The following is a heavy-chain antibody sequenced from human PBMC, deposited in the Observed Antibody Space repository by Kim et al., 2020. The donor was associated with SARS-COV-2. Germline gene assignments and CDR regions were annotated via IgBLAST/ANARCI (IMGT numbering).Heavy chain of an antibody. V-gene: IGHV3-9*01. J-gene: IGHJ3*02. Sequence: GGSLRLSCAASGFTFDDYAMHWVRQAPGKGLEWVSGISWNGGGIGYADSVKGRFTISRDNAKNSLYLQMNSLRAEDTALYYCAKDFRTGYYGSGSYLVWHAFDIWGQGTMVTVSS. CDR2: ISWNGGGI. CDR1: GFTFDDYA. D-gene: IGHD3-10*01. CDR3: AKDFRTGYYGSGSYLVWHAFDI.